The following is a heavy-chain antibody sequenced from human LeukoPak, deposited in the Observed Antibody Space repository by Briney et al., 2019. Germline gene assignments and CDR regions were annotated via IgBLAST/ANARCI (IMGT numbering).Heavy chain of an antibody. CDR2: ISSSSSYI. D-gene: IGHD5-24*01. J-gene: IGHJ3*02. CDR3: AREKLRDGAFDI. V-gene: IGHV3-21*01. CDR1: GFTFSSYS. Sequence: PGGSLRLSCAASGFTFSSYSMNWVRQAPGKGLEWVSSISSSSSYIYYADSVKGRFPISRDNAKNSLYLQMNSLRAEDTAVYYCAREKLRDGAFDIWGQGTMVTVSS.